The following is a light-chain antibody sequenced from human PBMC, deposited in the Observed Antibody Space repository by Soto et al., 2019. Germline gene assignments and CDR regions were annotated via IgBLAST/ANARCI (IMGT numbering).Light chain of an antibody. CDR3: QQSNDFSWT. V-gene: IGKV1-5*03. Sequence: IQMTQSPSTLSASVGDRVAITCRASQSIGIWLAWYQQKPGKAPRFLIYKASSLKSGDPSRFSGSGYGTEFTLTISSLQLDDFATYYCQQSNDFSWTFGQGTKVEIK. J-gene: IGKJ1*01. CDR1: QSIGIW. CDR2: KAS.